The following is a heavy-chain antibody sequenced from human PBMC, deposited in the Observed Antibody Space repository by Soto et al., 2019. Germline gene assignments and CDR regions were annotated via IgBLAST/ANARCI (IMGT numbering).Heavy chain of an antibody. CDR2: NYYSGTT. Sequence: QLQLQESGPGLVKPSETLSLTCTVSGDSIRSGSYHWAWIRQPPGKGLEYIASNYYSGTTYYNPSLKSRVTISVDTSRNRLSVKVGSVTAADTAAYFCVRHVGDRLWYFDYWGQGSRVTVSS. J-gene: IGHJ4*02. D-gene: IGHD2-21*01. V-gene: IGHV4-39*01. CDR3: VRHVGDRLWYFDY. CDR1: GDSIRSGSYH.